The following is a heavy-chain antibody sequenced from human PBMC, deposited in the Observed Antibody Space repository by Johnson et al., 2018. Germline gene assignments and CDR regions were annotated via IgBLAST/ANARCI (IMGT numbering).Heavy chain of an antibody. CDR1: GYSFTSYW. J-gene: IGHJ6*03. V-gene: IGHV5-51*01. CDR2: IYPGDSDT. D-gene: IGHD5-18*01. Sequence: VQLVESGAEVKKPGESLKISCKGSGYSFTSYWIGWVRQMPGKGLEWMGIIYPGDSDTRYSPSFKGQVTISAEKSISTAYLQWSSRKASETARSYCARHGGGYSYGNYYYYYMEVWVKGTTVTVSS. CDR3: ARHGGGYSYGNYYYYYMEV.